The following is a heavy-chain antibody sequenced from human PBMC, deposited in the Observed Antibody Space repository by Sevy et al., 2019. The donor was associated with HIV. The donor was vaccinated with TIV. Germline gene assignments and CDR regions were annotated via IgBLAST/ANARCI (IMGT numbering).Heavy chain of an antibody. V-gene: IGHV3-21*01. Sequence: GGSRRLSCAASGFTFSSYSMNWVRQAPGKGLEWVSSISSSSSYIYYADSVKGRFTISRDNAKNSLYLQMNSLRAEDTAVYYCARAQGDTNVDYWGQGTLVTVSS. D-gene: IGHD1-26*01. J-gene: IGHJ4*02. CDR2: ISSSSSYI. CDR1: GFTFSSYS. CDR3: ARAQGDTNVDY.